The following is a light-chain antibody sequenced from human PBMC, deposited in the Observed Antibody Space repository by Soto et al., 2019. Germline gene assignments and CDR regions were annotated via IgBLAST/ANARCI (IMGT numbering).Light chain of an antibody. CDR2: GAS. Sequence: DIVLTQSPGTLSFSPGERATLSCRASQSVSSTYLAWYQQKPGQAPRLLIYGASNRATGIPDRFSGSGSGTDFTLTISRLEPEDFAVYYCQQYDDSPLTFGGGTKVDIK. CDR1: QSVSSTY. J-gene: IGKJ4*01. CDR3: QQYDDSPLT. V-gene: IGKV3-20*01.